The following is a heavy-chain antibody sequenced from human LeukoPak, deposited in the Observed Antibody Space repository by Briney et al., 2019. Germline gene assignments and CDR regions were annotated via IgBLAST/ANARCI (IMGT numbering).Heavy chain of an antibody. D-gene: IGHD5-18*01. CDR2: IIPILGIA. V-gene: IGHV1-69*04. CDR1: GGTFSSYA. CDR3: ASDTAMVGGTFDY. J-gene: IGHJ4*02. Sequence: SVKVSCKASGGTFSSYAISWVRQAPGQGLEWMGRIIPILGIANYAQKFQGRVTITADKSTSTAYMELSSLRSEGTAEYYCASDTAMVGGTFDYWGQGTLVTVSS.